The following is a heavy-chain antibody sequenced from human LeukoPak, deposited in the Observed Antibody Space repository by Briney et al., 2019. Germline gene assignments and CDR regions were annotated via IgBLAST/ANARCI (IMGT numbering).Heavy chain of an antibody. V-gene: IGHV4-39*01. J-gene: IGHJ4*02. CDR1: GGSISSSSYY. D-gene: IGHD3-3*01. CDR3: ARRRRGSGFDY. CDR2: IYYSGST. Sequence: KPSETLSLTCTVSGGSISSSSYYWGWIRQPPGQGLEWIGSIYYSGSTYYNASLKSRVTISVDTSKNQFSLKLSSVTAAGTAVYYCARRRRGSGFDYWGQGTLVTVSS.